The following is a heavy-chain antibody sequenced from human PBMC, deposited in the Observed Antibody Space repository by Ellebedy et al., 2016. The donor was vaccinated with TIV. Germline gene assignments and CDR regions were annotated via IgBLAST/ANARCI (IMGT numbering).Heavy chain of an antibody. D-gene: IGHD4-17*01. CDR3: ARAMTTVTTDY. V-gene: IGHV1-18*04. Sequence: AASVKVSCKASGYTFTGYYMHWVRQAPGQGLEWMGWLNAYNGNTNYVQKLQGRVTMTTDTSTNTAYMELRSLRSDDTAVYYCARAMTTVTTDYWGQGTLVTVSS. CDR1: GYTFTGYY. J-gene: IGHJ4*02. CDR2: LNAYNGNT.